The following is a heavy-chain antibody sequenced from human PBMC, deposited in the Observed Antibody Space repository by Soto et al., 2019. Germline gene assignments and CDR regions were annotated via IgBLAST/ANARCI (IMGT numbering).Heavy chain of an antibody. CDR3: ARDWRDTDMVGRWSRGWFDP. Sequence: XSVKVSCKASGYPLTGYYMHWVRQAPGQGLEWMGWINPNSGGTNYAQKFQGWVTMTRDTSISTAYMELSRLRSDDTAVYYCARDWRDTDMVGRWSRGWFDPWGQGTLVTVSS. J-gene: IGHJ5*02. CDR1: GYPLTGYY. CDR2: INPNSGGT. D-gene: IGHD5-18*01. V-gene: IGHV1-2*04.